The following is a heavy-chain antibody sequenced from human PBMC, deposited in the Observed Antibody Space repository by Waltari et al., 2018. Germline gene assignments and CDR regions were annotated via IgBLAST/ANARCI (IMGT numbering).Heavy chain of an antibody. CDR2: IYYSGST. Sequence: QLQLQESGPGLVKPSETLSLTCTVSGGSISSSSYYWGWIRQPPGKGLEWIGSIYYSGSTYYNPSLKSRVTISVDTSKNQFSLKLGSVTAADTAVYYCARTLGYCSGGSCYYFDYWGQGTLVTVSS. D-gene: IGHD2-15*01. J-gene: IGHJ4*02. CDR3: ARTLGYCSGGSCYYFDY. V-gene: IGHV4-39*01. CDR1: GGSISSSSYY.